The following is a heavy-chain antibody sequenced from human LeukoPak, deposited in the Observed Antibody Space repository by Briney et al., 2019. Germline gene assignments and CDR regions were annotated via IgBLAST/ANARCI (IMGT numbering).Heavy chain of an antibody. D-gene: IGHD5-12*01. V-gene: IGHV3-23*01. J-gene: IGHJ4*02. CDR3: ARWIYYFDS. CDR1: GFTFSSYA. Sequence: PGGSLRLSCAASGFTFSSYAVNWVRRAPGKGLEWVSAISAGSDTTLYADSVKGRFTISRDNSRKTLYLQMNNLRAEDTAIYHCARWIYYFDSWGQGTLVTVSS. CDR2: ISAGSDTT.